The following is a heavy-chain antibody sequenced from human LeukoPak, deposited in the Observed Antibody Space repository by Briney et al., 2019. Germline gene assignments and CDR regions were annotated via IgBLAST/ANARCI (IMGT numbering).Heavy chain of an antibody. CDR3: ARDFDRTGGSCYYVDV. V-gene: IGHV4-4*07. D-gene: IGHD2-15*01. CDR2: IYTSGYT. CDR1: GDSISYYH. J-gene: IGHJ6*02. Sequence: SETLSLTCSVSGDSISYYHWAWVRQPAGRALEWIGRIYTSGYTHYNPSVRGRASIAIDTSENQFSLTLTSVTAADTAVYYCARDFDRTGGSCYYVDVWGQGTTVTVSS.